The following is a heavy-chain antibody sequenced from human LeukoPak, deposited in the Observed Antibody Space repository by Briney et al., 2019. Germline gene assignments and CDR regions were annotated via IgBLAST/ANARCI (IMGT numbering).Heavy chain of an antibody. V-gene: IGHV4-30-2*01. CDR1: GGSISSGDYS. Sequence: SQTLSLTCAVSGGSISSGDYSWSWIRQPPGKGLEWIGYIFQSGSTYYNPSLKSRVTISVDRSKNQFSLKLSSVTAADTAVYYCARVGSDWNDVRYNWFDPWGQGTLVTVSS. CDR3: ARVGSDWNDVRYNWFDP. J-gene: IGHJ5*02. CDR2: IFQSGST. D-gene: IGHD1-1*01.